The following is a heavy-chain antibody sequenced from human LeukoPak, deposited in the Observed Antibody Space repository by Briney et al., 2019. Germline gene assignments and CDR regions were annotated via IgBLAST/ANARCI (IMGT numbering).Heavy chain of an antibody. Sequence: SETLSLTCAVSGGSISRSNWWSWVRQPPGKGLEWIGSFYYSGSTYYNPSLKSRLTISVDTSKNQFSLKLSSVTAADTAVYYCARRRWELRWFDPWGQGTLVTVSS. D-gene: IGHD1-26*01. V-gene: IGHV4-4*02. CDR3: ARRRWELRWFDP. CDR1: GGSISRSNW. J-gene: IGHJ5*02. CDR2: FYYSGST.